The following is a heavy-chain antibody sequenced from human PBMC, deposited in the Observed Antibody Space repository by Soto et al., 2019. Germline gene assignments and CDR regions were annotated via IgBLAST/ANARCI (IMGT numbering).Heavy chain of an antibody. CDR3: AHRSSGWQYYFDY. CDR1: GFSLSARGMG. J-gene: IGHJ4*02. Sequence: QITLNESGPTLVQPTQTLTLTCTFSGFSLSARGMGVGWIRQPPGKALEWLALMYWDGDKWYSPPLRSRLTITEDTSKDQVVLAMTNMDPVDTATYCCAHRSSGWQYYFDYWGQGTLVTVSS. CDR2: MYWDGDK. D-gene: IGHD6-19*01. V-gene: IGHV2-5*02.